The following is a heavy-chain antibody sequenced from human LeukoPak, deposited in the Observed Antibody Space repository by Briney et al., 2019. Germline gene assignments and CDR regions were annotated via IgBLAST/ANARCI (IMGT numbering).Heavy chain of an antibody. D-gene: IGHD5-18*01. Sequence: GGSLRLSCAASGFTFSSADMNWVRQAPGKGLEWVSYISSGSRTIYYADSVKGRFTISRDNARNSLYLQMNSLRAEDTAVYYCARRNVAMNHAFDVWGQGTMVTVSS. V-gene: IGHV3-48*01. CDR3: ARRNVAMNHAFDV. CDR1: GFTFSSAD. J-gene: IGHJ3*01. CDR2: ISSGSRTI.